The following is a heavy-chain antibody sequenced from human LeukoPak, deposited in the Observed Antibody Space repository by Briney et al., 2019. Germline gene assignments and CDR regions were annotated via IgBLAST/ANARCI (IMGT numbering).Heavy chain of an antibody. CDR3: ARDAGYYDSSGYSH. CDR2: IIPIFGTA. CDR1: GGTFSSYA. V-gene: IGHV1-69*13. J-gene: IGHJ4*02. Sequence: ASVKVSCKASGGTFSSYAISWLRQAPGQGLEWMGGIIPIFGTANYAQKFQGRVTITADESTSTAYMELSSLRSEDTAVYYCARDAGYYDSSGYSHWGQGTLVTVSS. D-gene: IGHD3-22*01.